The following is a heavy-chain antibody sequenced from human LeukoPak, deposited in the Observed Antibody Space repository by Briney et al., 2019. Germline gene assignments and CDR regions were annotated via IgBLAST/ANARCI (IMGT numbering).Heavy chain of an antibody. V-gene: IGHV3-48*03. J-gene: IGHJ4*02. Sequence: GGSLRLSCAASGFTFSSYEMNWVRQAPGEGLEWVSYISSSGSTIYYADSVKSRFTISRDNAKNSLYLQMNSLRAEDTAVYYCARDTYYDILTGYGRDYCGQGTLVTVSS. CDR1: GFTFSSYE. CDR3: ARDTYYDILTGYGRDY. CDR2: ISSSGSTI. D-gene: IGHD3-9*01.